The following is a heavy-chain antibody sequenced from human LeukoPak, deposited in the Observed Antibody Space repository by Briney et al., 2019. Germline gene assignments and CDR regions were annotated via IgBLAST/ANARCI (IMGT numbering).Heavy chain of an antibody. Sequence: SETLSLTCTVSGGSISSYYWSWIRQPPGKGLEWIGYIYYSGSTNYNPSLKSRVTISVDTSKNQFSLKLSSVTAADTAVYYCVSRDGYNLPFDYWGQGTLVTVSS. D-gene: IGHD5-12*01. CDR1: GGSISSYY. J-gene: IGHJ4*02. V-gene: IGHV4-59*01. CDR3: VSRDGYNLPFDY. CDR2: IYYSGST.